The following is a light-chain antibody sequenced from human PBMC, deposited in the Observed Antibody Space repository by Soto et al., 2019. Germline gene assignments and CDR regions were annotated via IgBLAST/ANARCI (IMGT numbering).Light chain of an antibody. CDR2: DAS. Sequence: IQMTQSPSSVSASVGDRVTITCRASQDISDWLAWHQQKPGKPPKLLIYDASSLQSAVPSRFSASGSGTHFTLTISGLQPEDFATYYCQQSNSFTITFGQGTRLDIK. CDR1: QDISDW. J-gene: IGKJ5*01. CDR3: QQSNSFTIT. V-gene: IGKV1-12*01.